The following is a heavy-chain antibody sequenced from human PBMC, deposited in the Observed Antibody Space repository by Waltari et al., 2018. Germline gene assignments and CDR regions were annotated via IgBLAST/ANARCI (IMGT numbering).Heavy chain of an antibody. J-gene: IGHJ4*02. D-gene: IGHD3-10*01. Sequence: EVQLVQSGAEVKKPGESLRISCKGSGYSFTSYWISWVRQMPGKGLEWMGRIEPSDSYTNDSPSFQGHVTISADKSISTAYLQWSSLKAADTARYYCARQGKPYYYGSVPFDYWGQGTLVTVSS. CDR1: GYSFTSYW. V-gene: IGHV5-10-1*03. CDR2: IEPSDSYT. CDR3: ARQGKPYYYGSVPFDY.